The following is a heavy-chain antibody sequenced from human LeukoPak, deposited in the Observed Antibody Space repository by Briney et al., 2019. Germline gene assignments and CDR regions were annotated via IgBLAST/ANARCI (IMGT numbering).Heavy chain of an antibody. D-gene: IGHD6-19*01. CDR3: ARGRPAVVDY. CDR1: GGSFSGYY. Sequence: SETLSLTCAVYGGSFSGYYWSWIRQPPGKGLEWIGEINHSGSTNYNPSLKSRVTISVDTSKNQFSLKLSSVTAADTAVYYCARGRPAVVDYWGQETLVTVSS. CDR2: INHSGST. V-gene: IGHV4-34*01. J-gene: IGHJ4*02.